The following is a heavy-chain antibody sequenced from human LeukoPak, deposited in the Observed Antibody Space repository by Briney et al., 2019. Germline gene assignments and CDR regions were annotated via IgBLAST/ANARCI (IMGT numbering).Heavy chain of an antibody. CDR2: ISGSGGST. D-gene: IGHD3-10*01. J-gene: IGHJ6*02. CDR1: GFTFSSYA. Sequence: PGGSLRLSCAASGFTFSSYAMSWVRQAPGKGLEWVSAISGSGGSTYYADSVKGRFTISRDNSKNTLYLQMNSLRAEDTAVYYCAKDLGAPLGVRGVTPFYYYYGMDVWGQGTTVTVSS. CDR3: AKDLGAPLGVRGVTPFYYYYGMDV. V-gene: IGHV3-23*01.